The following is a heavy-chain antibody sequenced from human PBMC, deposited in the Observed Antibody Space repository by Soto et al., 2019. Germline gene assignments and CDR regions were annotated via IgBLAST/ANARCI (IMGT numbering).Heavy chain of an antibody. V-gene: IGHV3-23*01. CDR3: AKDRSWGITMIVPDY. D-gene: IGHD3-22*01. J-gene: IGHJ4*02. Sequence: SGGSLRLSCAASGFTYSSYAMSWVRQAPGKGLEWVSAISGSGGSTYYADSVKGRFTISRDNSKNTLYLQMNSLRAEDTAVYYCAKDRSWGITMIVPDYWGQGTLVTVSS. CDR2: ISGSGGST. CDR1: GFTYSSYA.